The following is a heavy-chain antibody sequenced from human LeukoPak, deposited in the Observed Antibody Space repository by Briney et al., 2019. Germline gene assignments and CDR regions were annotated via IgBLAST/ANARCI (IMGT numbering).Heavy chain of an antibody. Sequence: SGGSLRLSCAASGFTFSSYGMHWVRQAPGKGLEWVAVIWYDGSNKYYADSVKGRFTISRDNSKNTLYLQMSSLRAEDTALYYCATLYGDYGAYWGQGTLVTVSS. CDR1: GFTFSSYG. CDR3: ATLYGDYGAY. CDR2: IWYDGSNK. D-gene: IGHD4-17*01. V-gene: IGHV3-33*01. J-gene: IGHJ4*02.